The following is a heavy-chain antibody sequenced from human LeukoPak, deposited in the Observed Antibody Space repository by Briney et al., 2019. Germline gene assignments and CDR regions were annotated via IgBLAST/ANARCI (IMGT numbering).Heavy chain of an antibody. CDR1: GGSISSYY. V-gene: IGHV4-59*01. CDR3: ARLPYSYGSFFDY. J-gene: IGHJ4*02. CDR2: IYYSGST. Sequence: SETLSLTCTVSGGSISSYYWSWIRQPPGKGLEWIGYIYYSGSTNYNPSLKSRVTISVDTSKNQFSLKLSSVTAADTAVYYCARLPYSYGSFFDYWGQGTLVTVSS. D-gene: IGHD5-18*01.